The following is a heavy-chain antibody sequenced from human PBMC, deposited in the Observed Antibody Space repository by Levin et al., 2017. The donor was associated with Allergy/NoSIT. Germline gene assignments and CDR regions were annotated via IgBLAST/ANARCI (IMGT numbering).Heavy chain of an antibody. CDR3: ARFQGGYYGSGSYSFDY. Sequence: PEASVKVSCKASGYTFTSYGISWVRQAPGQGLEWMGWISAYNGNTNYAQKLQGRVTMTTDTSTSTAYMELRSLRSDDTAVYYCARFQGGYYGSGSYSFDYWGQGTLVTVSS. D-gene: IGHD3-10*01. J-gene: IGHJ4*02. V-gene: IGHV1-18*01. CDR2: ISAYNGNT. CDR1: GYTFTSYG.